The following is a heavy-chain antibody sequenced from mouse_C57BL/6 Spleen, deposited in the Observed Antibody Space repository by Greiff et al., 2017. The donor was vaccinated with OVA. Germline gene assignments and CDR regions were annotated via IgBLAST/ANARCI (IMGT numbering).Heavy chain of an antibody. CDR2: LYPGDGDT. J-gene: IGHJ2*01. D-gene: IGHD1-1*01. V-gene: IGHV1-80*01. CDR1: GYAFSSYW. CDR3: ARGDYGSSYGYFDY. Sequence: VQLQQSGAELVKPGASVKISCKASGYAFSSYWMNWVKQRPGKGLEWIGQLYPGDGDTNYNGKFKGKATLTDDNSSSTAYMQLSSLTSEDSAVYFCARGDYGSSYGYFDYWGQGTTLTVSS.